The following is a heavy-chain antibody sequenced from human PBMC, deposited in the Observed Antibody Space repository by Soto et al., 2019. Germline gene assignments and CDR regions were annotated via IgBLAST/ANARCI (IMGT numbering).Heavy chain of an antibody. J-gene: IGHJ4*02. CDR2: ISGSGDST. V-gene: IGHV3-23*01. CDR1: GFTFSVYA. Sequence: EVRLLESGGGLVQPGGSLRLSCAASGFTFSVYAMSWVRQAPGKGLEWVSGISGSGDSTHYADSVKGRFTVSSDNSKIMLYLQPNSLSREGTAIRYGANAPYGGFTYWGQGPLVTVSS. CDR3: ANAPYGGFTY. D-gene: IGHD3-10*01.